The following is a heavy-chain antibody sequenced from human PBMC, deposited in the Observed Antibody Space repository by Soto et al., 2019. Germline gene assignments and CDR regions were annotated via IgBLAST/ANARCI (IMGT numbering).Heavy chain of an antibody. V-gene: IGHV1-8*01. CDR1: GFVFTSND. Sequence: QVQLVQSGAEVKRPGDSVKVSCKASGFVFTSNDINWVRQAPGQGLQWMGWMNTNVNATDSPQEFKGRVVMTWNTSISTAYLEVRNLKSDDTAGYYCAREVVAGSSLWLDPWGQGTLVVVSS. D-gene: IGHD6-19*01. J-gene: IGHJ5*02. CDR2: MNTNVNAT. CDR3: AREVVAGSSLWLDP.